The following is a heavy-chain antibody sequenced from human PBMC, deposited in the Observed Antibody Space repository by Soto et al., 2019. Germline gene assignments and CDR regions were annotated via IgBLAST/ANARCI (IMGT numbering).Heavy chain of an antibody. CDR1: GGSISSYY. J-gene: IGHJ6*02. CDR2: TYYSGST. D-gene: IGHD3-10*01. CDR3: ARGDYYGSGPGAYYYGMDV. Sequence: SETLSLTCTVSGGSISSYYWSWIRQPPGKGLEWIGYTYYSGSTNYNPSLKSRVTISVDTSKNQFSLKLSSVTAADTAVYYCARGDYYGSGPGAYYYGMDVWGQGTTVTVSS. V-gene: IGHV4-59*01.